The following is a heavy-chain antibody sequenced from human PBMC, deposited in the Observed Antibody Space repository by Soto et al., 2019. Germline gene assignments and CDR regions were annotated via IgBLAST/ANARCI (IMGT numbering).Heavy chain of an antibody. CDR3: ASPPCSTTSCPRGLDS. Sequence: SETLSLTCTVSGGSIGSYYWSWIRQPPGERLEWIGYVYYTGSTEYNPSLKGRVTISVDTSKNQFSLKLSSVAAADTAVYYCASPPCSTTSCPRGLDSWGQGTLATVSS. CDR2: VYYTGST. J-gene: IGHJ4*02. CDR1: GGSIGSYY. D-gene: IGHD2-2*01. V-gene: IGHV4-59*01.